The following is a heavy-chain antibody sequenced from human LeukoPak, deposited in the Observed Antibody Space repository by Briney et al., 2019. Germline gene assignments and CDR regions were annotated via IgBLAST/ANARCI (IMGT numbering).Heavy chain of an antibody. D-gene: IGHD1-26*01. CDR3: ARTQSGSYNY. CDR1: GYTFIGYY. V-gene: IGHV1-2*06. Sequence: ASVKVSCKASGYTFIGYYVDWVRQAPGQGLEWMGRLNPTSGDTSYSQKFQGRATMTRDTSINTAYMELSRLRSDDTAVYYCARTQSGSYNYWGQGTLITVSS. J-gene: IGHJ4*02. CDR2: LNPTSGDT.